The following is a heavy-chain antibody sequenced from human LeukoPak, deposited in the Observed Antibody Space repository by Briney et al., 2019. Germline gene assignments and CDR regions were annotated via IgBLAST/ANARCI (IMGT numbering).Heavy chain of an antibody. CDR1: GFTFSNYG. V-gene: IGHV3-23*01. D-gene: IGHD6-13*01. J-gene: IGHJ4*02. CDR2: ITGSGGST. CDR3: ARELILAAAGTGAYDY. Sequence: GGSLRLSCAASGFTFSNYGLSWVRQAPGKGLEWVSGITGSGGSTYCADSVKGRFTISRDNSKNTLYLQMNSLRAEDTALYYCARELILAAAGTGAYDYWGQGTLVTVSS.